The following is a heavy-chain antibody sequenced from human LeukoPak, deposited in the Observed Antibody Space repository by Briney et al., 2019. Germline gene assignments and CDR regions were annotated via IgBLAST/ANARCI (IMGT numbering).Heavy chain of an antibody. V-gene: IGHV4-34*01. CDR3: ARGRRWLQLSAPFDY. Sequence: SETLSLTCAVYGGSFSGYYWSWIRQPPGKGLEWIGEINHSGSTNYNPSLKSRVTISVDTSKNKFSVKLSSVTAADTAVYYCARGRRWLQLSAPFDYWGQGTLVTVSS. CDR2: INHSGST. J-gene: IGHJ4*02. CDR1: GGSFSGYY. D-gene: IGHD5-24*01.